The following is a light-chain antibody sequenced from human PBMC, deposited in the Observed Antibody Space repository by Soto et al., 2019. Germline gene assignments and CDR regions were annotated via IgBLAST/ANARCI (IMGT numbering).Light chain of an antibody. Sequence: QSVLPHPPSASWTPGQRVAISCSGSSSNIGGRTVNWYQQLPGTAPKLLIYNNNQRPSGVPDRFSGSKSGTSASLAITGLHSEDQADYYCAAWDASLTAHVCGVGTKV. CDR3: AAWDASLTAHV. CDR1: SSNIGGRT. J-gene: IGLJ1*01. V-gene: IGLV1-44*01. CDR2: NNN.